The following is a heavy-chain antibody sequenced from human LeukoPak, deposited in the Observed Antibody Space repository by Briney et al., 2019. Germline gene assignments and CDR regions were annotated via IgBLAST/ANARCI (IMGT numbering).Heavy chain of an antibody. CDR2: IRSKDYGGTT. D-gene: IGHD3-10*01. CDR1: GFTFGDYS. V-gene: IGHV3-49*04. Sequence: PGGSLRLSCIGSGFTFGDYSMTWVRQTPGKGLEWVGFIRSKDYGGTTHYAASVKGRFTISRDDSKSIAYLQMNSLRAEDTAVYYCAKDGVPSRWFGRNYFDYWGQGTLVTVSS. J-gene: IGHJ4*02. CDR3: AKDGVPSRWFGRNYFDY.